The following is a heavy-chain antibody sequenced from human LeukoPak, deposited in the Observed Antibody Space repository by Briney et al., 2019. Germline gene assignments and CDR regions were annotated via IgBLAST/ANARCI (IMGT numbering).Heavy chain of an antibody. Sequence: ASVKVSCKASGGTFSSYAISWVRQARGQGLEWVGGIIPIFGTANYAQKFQGRVTITADESTSTAYMELSSLRAEDTAIYYCAKVKQQWLVLDAFHIWGQGTMVTVSS. D-gene: IGHD6-19*01. CDR2: IIPIFGTA. CDR1: GGTFSSYA. V-gene: IGHV1-69*13. CDR3: AKVKQQWLVLDAFHI. J-gene: IGHJ3*02.